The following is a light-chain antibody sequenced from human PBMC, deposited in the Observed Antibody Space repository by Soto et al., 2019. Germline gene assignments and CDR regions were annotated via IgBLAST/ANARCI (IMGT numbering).Light chain of an antibody. CDR3: QQYNNWPRT. V-gene: IGKV3-15*01. J-gene: IGKJ1*01. CDR1: QSVSSN. CDR2: GAS. Sequence: EIVVTQSPATLSVSPGERATLSCMASQSVSSNLAWYQQKPGQAPRLLIYGASTRATGIPARFSGSGSGTEFNITISSLQSEDFAVYYCQQYNNWPRTFGQGTKVEIK.